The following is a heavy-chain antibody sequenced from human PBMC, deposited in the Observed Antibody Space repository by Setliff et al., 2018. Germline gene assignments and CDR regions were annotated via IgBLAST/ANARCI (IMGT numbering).Heavy chain of an antibody. CDR2: IIPMFGTP. CDR3: ARSPAVLGIVYLDP. CDR1: GDSFNNYA. Sequence: ASVEVSCKASGDSFNNYAISWVRQAPGQGLEWMGGIIPMFGTPAYAQKFQDRVTITTDESTSTAYMELDSLRSEDTAVYYCARSPAVLGIVYLDPWGQGTLVTVSS. V-gene: IGHV1-69*05. J-gene: IGHJ5*02. D-gene: IGHD2-15*01.